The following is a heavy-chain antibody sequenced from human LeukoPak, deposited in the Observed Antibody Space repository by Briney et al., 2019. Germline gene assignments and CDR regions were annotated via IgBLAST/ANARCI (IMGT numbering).Heavy chain of an antibody. CDR2: ISSSGSTI. J-gene: IGHJ4*02. Sequence: GGSLRLSCAASGFTFSSYEMNWVRQAPGKGLEWVSYISSSGSTIYYADSVKGRFTISRDNAKNSLYLQMNSLRAEDTAVYYCAREGGGWRYYFEYWGQGTLVTVSS. D-gene: IGHD3-16*01. V-gene: IGHV3-48*03. CDR1: GFTFSSYE. CDR3: AREGGGWRYYFEY.